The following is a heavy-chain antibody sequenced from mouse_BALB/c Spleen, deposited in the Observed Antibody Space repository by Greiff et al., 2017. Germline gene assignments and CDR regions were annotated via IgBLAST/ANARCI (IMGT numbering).Heavy chain of an antibody. Sequence: EVQLQESGGGLVQPKGSLKLSCAASGFTFNTYAMNWVRQAPGKGLEWVARIRSKSNNYATYYADSVKDRFTISRDDSQSMLYLQMNNLKTEDTAMYYCVRLTTATYFDVWGAGTTVTVSS. D-gene: IGHD1-2*01. V-gene: IGHV10-1*02. J-gene: IGHJ1*01. CDR1: GFTFNTYA. CDR2: IRSKSNNYAT. CDR3: VRLTTATYFDV.